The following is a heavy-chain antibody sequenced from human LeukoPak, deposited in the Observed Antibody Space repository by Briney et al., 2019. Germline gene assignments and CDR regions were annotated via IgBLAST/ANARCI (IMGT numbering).Heavy chain of an antibody. Sequence: AASVKVFCKASGGTFSSYAISWVRQAPGQGLEWMGGIIPIFGTANYAQKFQGRVTITADESTSTAYMELSSLRSEDTAVYYCARARYSGYDPHYWGQGTLVTVSS. CDR1: GGTFSSYA. CDR2: IIPIFGTA. V-gene: IGHV1-69*13. CDR3: ARARYSGYDPHY. D-gene: IGHD5-12*01. J-gene: IGHJ4*02.